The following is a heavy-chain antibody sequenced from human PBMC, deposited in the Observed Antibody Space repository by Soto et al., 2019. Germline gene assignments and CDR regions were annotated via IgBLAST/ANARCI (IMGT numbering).Heavy chain of an antibody. V-gene: IGHV1-69*13. CDR2: IIPIFGTA. Sequence: SVKVSCKASGGTFSSYAISWVRQPPGQGLEWMGGIIPIFGTANYAQKFQGRVTITADESTSTAYMELSNLRSEDTAVYYCARSDPPFTPYYYYGMDVWGQGTTVTVSS. CDR3: ARSDPPFTPYYYYGMDV. CDR1: GGTFSSYA. J-gene: IGHJ6*02.